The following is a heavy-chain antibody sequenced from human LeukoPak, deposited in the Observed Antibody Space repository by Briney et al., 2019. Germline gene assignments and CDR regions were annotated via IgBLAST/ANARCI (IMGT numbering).Heavy chain of an antibody. CDR2: IYYSGST. Sequence: PSETLSLTCTVSGGSISSYYWSWIRQTPGKGLEWIGYIYYSGSTNFNPSLKSRVTISVDTSKNQFSLKLSSVTAADTAVYYCARVAVEYSYGFYYYYYYMDVWGKGTTVTVSS. CDR3: ARVAVEYSYGFYYYYYYMDV. J-gene: IGHJ6*03. D-gene: IGHD5-18*01. CDR1: GGSISSYY. V-gene: IGHV4-59*08.